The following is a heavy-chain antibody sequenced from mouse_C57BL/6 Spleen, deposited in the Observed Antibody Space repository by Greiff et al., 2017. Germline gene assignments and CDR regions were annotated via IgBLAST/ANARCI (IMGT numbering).Heavy chain of an antibody. CDR1: GYTFTSYW. J-gene: IGHJ3*01. CDR2: IYPGSGST. CDR3: ARIRDGYSFAY. V-gene: IGHV1-55*01. Sequence: QVQLQQSGAELVKPGASVKMSCKASGYTFTSYWITWVKQRPGQGLEWIGDIYPGSGSTNYNEKFKSKSTLTVDTSSSTACMQLSSLTSEDSAVYYCARIRDGYSFAYRGQGTLVTVSA. D-gene: IGHD2-3*01.